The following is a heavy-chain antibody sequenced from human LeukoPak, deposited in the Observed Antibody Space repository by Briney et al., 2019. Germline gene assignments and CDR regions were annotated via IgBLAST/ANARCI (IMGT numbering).Heavy chain of an antibody. CDR2: TYYRSEWYN. Sequence: SQTLSLTCAISGDSVSSNSAAWNWIRQSPSRGLEWLGRTYYRSEWYNDYAVSVKSRITINPDTSKNQFSLQLNSVTPEDTAVYYCARVWYSSGCQGIDYWGQGTLVTVSS. CDR1: GDSVSSNSAA. D-gene: IGHD6-19*01. CDR3: ARVWYSSGCQGIDY. V-gene: IGHV6-1*01. J-gene: IGHJ4*02.